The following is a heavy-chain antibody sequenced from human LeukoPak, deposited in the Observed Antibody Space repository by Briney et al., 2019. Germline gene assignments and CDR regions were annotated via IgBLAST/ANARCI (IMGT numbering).Heavy chain of an antibody. CDR2: IWYDGSNK. CDR3: ASPRGSSWGQDY. D-gene: IGHD6-13*01. Sequence: PGRSLRLSCAASGFTFSSYGMHWVRQAPGKGLEWVAVIWYDGSNKYYADSVKGRFTISRDNSKNTLYLQMNSLRAEDTAVYYCASPRGSSWGQDYWGQGTLVTVSS. V-gene: IGHV3-33*01. J-gene: IGHJ4*02. CDR1: GFTFSSYG.